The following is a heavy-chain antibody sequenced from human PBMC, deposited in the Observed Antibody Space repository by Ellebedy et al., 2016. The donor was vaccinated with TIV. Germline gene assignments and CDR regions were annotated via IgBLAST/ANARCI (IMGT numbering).Heavy chain of an antibody. CDR2: ISNGGTII. CDR3: ARGGAGFDSMNRELSFDS. J-gene: IGHJ4*02. CDR1: GFTLSDYY. D-gene: IGHD1-26*01. V-gene: IGHV3-11*04. Sequence: GGSLRLSXAASGFTLSDYYMSWIRQAPGKGLEWVSYISNGGTIISYADSVKGRFTISRDDAENSLYLQMNSLRDEDTAVYYCARGGAGFDSMNRELSFDSWGQGTLVTVSS.